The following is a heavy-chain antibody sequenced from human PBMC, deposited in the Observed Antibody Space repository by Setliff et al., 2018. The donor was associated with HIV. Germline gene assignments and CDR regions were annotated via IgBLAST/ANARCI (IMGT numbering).Heavy chain of an antibody. CDR3: ARHGDYSYFYYYYMDV. J-gene: IGHJ6*03. D-gene: IGHD4-17*01. CDR2: VCNSGAT. V-gene: IGHV4-4*02. Sequence: SETLSLTCAVSGESIGSPGCWSWIRQSLEKGLEWIGEVCNSGATNFSPFFRGRVTISKDWSKNQFSLKLTSVTAADTAVYYCARHGDYSYFYYYYMDVWGKGTTVTVS. CDR1: GESIGSPGC.